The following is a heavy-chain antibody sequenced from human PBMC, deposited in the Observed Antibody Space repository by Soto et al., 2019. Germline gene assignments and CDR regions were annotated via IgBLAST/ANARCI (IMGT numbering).Heavy chain of an antibody. CDR2: IYYSGST. CDR1: GGSISSGDYY. J-gene: IGHJ4*02. V-gene: IGHV4-30-4*01. Sequence: SETLSLTCTVSGGSISSGDYYWSWIRQPPGKGLEWSGYIYYSGSTYYNPSLKSRVTISVDTSKNQFSLKLSSVTAADTAVYYCARESGYDYGGNSGGYYFDYWGQGTLVTVSS. D-gene: IGHD4-17*01. CDR3: ARESGYDYGGNSGGYYFDY.